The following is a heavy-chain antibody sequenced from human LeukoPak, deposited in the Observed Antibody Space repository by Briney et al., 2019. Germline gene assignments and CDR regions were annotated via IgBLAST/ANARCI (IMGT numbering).Heavy chain of an antibody. CDR3: ARGWTVTTDYYYYYMDV. CDR2: IIPIFGTA. D-gene: IGHD4-17*01. V-gene: IGHV1-69*05. Sequence: LVKVSCKASGGTFSSYAISWVRQAPGQGLEWMGGIIPIFGTANYAQKFQGRVTITTDESTSTAYMELSSLRSEDTAVYYCARGWTVTTDYYYYYMDVWGKGTTVTVSS. CDR1: GGTFSSYA. J-gene: IGHJ6*03.